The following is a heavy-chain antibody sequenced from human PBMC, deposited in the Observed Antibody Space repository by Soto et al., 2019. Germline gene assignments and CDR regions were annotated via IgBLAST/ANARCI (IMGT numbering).Heavy chain of an antibody. CDR1: EFTFSSFG. CDR2: IWYDGSNK. CDR3: ARDLMITFGGVIVIPPGY. V-gene: IGHV3-33*01. Sequence: QVQLVESGGGVVQPGRSLRLSCAASEFTFSSFGKHWVRQAPGKGLEWVAVIWYDGSNKYYADSVKGRFTISRDNSKNTLYLQMNSLRAEDTAVYYCARDLMITFGGVIVIPPGYWGQGTLVTVSS. D-gene: IGHD3-16*02. J-gene: IGHJ4*02.